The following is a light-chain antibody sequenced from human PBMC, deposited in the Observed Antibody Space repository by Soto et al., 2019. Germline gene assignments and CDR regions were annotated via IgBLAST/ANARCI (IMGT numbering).Light chain of an antibody. V-gene: IGLV1-51*01. CDR1: STNIGNNY. CDR3: VTWENSLSAVV. Sequence: QSVLTQPPSMSAAPGQTVTISCSGSSTNIGNNYVSWYQHLPGTAPKLLIYDNNKRPSGIPDRFSGSKSGTSATLGITGLQTGDEADYYCVTWENSLSAVVFGGGTKLTVL. CDR2: DNN. J-gene: IGLJ2*01.